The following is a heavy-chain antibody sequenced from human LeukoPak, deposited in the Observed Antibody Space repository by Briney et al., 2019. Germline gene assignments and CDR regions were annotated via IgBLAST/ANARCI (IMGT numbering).Heavy chain of an antibody. D-gene: IGHD3-22*01. V-gene: IGHV3-53*01. Sequence: GGSLRLSCAASGFTVSSNYMSWVRQAPGKGLEWVSVIYSGSSTYYADSVKGRFTISRDNSKNTLYLQMNSLRAEDTAVYYCARHYYYDSSGYWALYWGQGTLVTVSS. J-gene: IGHJ4*02. CDR1: GFTVSSNY. CDR2: IYSGSST. CDR3: ARHYYYDSSGYWALY.